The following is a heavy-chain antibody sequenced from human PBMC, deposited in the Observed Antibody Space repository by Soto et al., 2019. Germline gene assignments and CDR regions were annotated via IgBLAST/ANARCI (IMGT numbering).Heavy chain of an antibody. V-gene: IGHV3-23*01. CDR3: AKDPRFSFPL. CDR1: GFSFSSYA. CDR2: ISGSGNNT. J-gene: IGHJ4*02. D-gene: IGHD3-16*01. Sequence: GGSLRLSCAASGFSFSSYAMIWVRQAPGKGLEWVSVISGSGNNTYYEDSVKGRFTISRDNSKKMSYLQMNSLRAEDTAVYYCAKDPRFSFPLWGQGTLVTVSS.